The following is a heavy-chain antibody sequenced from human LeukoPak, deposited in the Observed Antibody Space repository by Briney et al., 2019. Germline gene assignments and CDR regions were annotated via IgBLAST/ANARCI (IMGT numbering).Heavy chain of an antibody. Sequence: ASVKVSCKASGYSFTRYGISWVRQAPGQGLKWMGWISANNGNTNYAQKVQGRVTMTTDTSTSTAYMELRSLRSDDTAIYYCARDEAVATLDSWGQGTLVTVSS. CDR3: ARDEAVATLDS. CDR2: ISANNGNT. V-gene: IGHV1-18*01. CDR1: GYSFTRYG. D-gene: IGHD5-12*01. J-gene: IGHJ4*02.